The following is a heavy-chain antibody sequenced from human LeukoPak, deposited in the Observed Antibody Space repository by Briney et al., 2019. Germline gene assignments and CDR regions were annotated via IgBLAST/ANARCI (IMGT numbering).Heavy chain of an antibody. CDR2: VNAGNGNR. V-gene: IGHV1-3*01. CDR1: GYTFTSYA. Sequence: ASVKVSCKASGYTFTSYAMYWVRQAPGQRLEWMGWVNAGNGNRKYSQKFQGRVTITRDTSASTAYIELSSLRSEDTAVYYCARGYCSSTSCYFLLDYWGQGTLVTVSS. D-gene: IGHD2-2*01. CDR3: ARGYCSSTSCYFLLDY. J-gene: IGHJ4*02.